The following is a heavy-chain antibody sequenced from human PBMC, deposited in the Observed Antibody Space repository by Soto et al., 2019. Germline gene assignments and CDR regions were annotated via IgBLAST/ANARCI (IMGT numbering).Heavy chain of an antibody. CDR3: ARDPSDDSSGYYSPDY. J-gene: IGHJ4*02. CDR2: MWSEGTNK. CDR1: GFTFSTYG. Sequence: QVQLVESGGVVVQPGRSLRLSCAASGFTFSTYGMHWVRQAPGKGLEWVAVMWSEGTNKYYADSVKGGFTISRVNSKNTLYLQMNGLRVEDTAMYYCARDPSDDSSGYYSPDYWGQGTLVTVSS. D-gene: IGHD3-22*01. V-gene: IGHV3-33*01.